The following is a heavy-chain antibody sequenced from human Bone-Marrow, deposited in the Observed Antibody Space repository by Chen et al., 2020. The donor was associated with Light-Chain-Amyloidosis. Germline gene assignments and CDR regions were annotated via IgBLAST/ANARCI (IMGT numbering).Heavy chain of an antibody. Sequence: EVQLEQSGQEVKKHGESLKISCKGSGYTIPNYWIGWVRQMPGKGLEWMGVIYPDDSDARYSPSFEGQVTISADKSITTAYLQWRSLKASDTAMYYCARRRDGYNFDYWGQGTLVTVSS. V-gene: IGHV5-51*01. J-gene: IGHJ4*02. CDR2: IYPDDSDA. CDR1: GYTIPNYW. CDR3: ARRRDGYNFDY. D-gene: IGHD5-12*01.